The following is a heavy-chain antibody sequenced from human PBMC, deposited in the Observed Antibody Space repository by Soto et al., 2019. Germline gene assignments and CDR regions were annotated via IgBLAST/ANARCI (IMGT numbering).Heavy chain of an antibody. Sequence: QVQLVQSGAEVKKPGSSVKVSCKVSGGTFSSYAVSWVRQAPGQGLEWMGGIIPMFHTPNYAQKYQDRIFINADESTSTAYMELSSLRSDDTAVYYCARGSLFGDYGDFDYWGQETLVTVSS. J-gene: IGHJ4*02. CDR1: GGTFSSYA. V-gene: IGHV1-69*01. CDR3: ARGSLFGDYGDFDY. D-gene: IGHD4-17*01. CDR2: IIPMFHTP.